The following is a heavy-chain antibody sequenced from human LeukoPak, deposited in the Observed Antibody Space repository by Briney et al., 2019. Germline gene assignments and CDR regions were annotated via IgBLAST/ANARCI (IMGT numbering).Heavy chain of an antibody. J-gene: IGHJ5*02. CDR2: INHSGST. CDR1: GGSFSGYY. CDR3: ARRKRSGCSSTSCLLNWFDP. Sequence: PSETLSLTCAVYGGSFSGYYWSWIRQAPGKGLEWIGEINHSGSTNYNPSLKSRVTISVDTSKNQFSLKLSSVTAADTAVYYCARRKRSGCSSTSCLLNWFDPWGQGTLVTVPS. D-gene: IGHD2-2*01. V-gene: IGHV4-34*01.